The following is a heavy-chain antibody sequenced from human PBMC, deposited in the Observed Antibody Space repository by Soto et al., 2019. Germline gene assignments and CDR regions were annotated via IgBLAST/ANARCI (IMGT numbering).Heavy chain of an antibody. Sequence: QITLKESCPTLVKPTQTLTLTCTFSGFSLSTRGVGVGWIRQPPGKALEWLALIYWDDDEGYRPSLTRRITTPKEPTKHRVVLTMTNMDPVDTDTYFCEHRPRGYSYHVDFWGQGTLVTVSS. V-gene: IGHV2-5*06. CDR2: IYWDDDE. D-gene: IGHD5-18*01. J-gene: IGHJ4*02. CDR3: EHRPRGYSYHVDF. CDR1: GFSLSTRGVG.